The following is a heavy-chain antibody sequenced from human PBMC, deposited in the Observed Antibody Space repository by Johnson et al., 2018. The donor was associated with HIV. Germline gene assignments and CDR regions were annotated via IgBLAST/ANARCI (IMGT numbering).Heavy chain of an antibody. J-gene: IGHJ3*02. CDR1: GFTFSSNA. D-gene: IGHD3-22*01. Sequence: QLHLVESGGGVVQPGRSLRLSSVASGFTFSSNAMHCVRQATGKGLKWVAVISYDGSNKYYPDSVKGRLTISRDNSKNTLYLQMSSLRAEDTAVYYCAKSQDRSAYDYDFDIWGQGTMVTVSS. V-gene: IGHV3-30*04. CDR3: AKSQDRSAYDYDFDI. CDR2: ISYDGSNK.